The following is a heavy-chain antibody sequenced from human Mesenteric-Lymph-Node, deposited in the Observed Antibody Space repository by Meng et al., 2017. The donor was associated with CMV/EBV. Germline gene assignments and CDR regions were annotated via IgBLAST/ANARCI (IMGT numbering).Heavy chain of an antibody. CDR1: GFTVSSNY. CDR2: TWYDGTNN. V-gene: IGHV3-33*08. J-gene: IGHJ6*02. D-gene: IGHD4-11*01. CDR3: ARGDSDYDYYYYGIDV. Sequence: GESLKISCAASGFTVSSNYMSWVRQAPGKGLEWVAITWYDGTNNYYADSVTGRFTISRDNSKNTLYLQINSLRAEDAAVYFCARGDSDYDYYYYGIDVWGQGTTVTVSS.